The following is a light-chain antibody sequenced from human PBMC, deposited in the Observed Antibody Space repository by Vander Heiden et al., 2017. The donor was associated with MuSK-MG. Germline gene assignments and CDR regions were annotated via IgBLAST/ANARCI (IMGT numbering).Light chain of an antibody. J-gene: IGKJ2*01. CDR1: QSISNW. CDR3: QQDHNFPYA. Sequence: DIQMTQSPSTLSTSVGDRVTITCRASQSISNWLAWYQQKPGKAPKLLIYRASTLESGVPSRFSGSGSGTEFTLTISSLQPDDFATYYCQQDHNFPYAFGQGTKVEIK. CDR2: RAS. V-gene: IGKV1-5*03.